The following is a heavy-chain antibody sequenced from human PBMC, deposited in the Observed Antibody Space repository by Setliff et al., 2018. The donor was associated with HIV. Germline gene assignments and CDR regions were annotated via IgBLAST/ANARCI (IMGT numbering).Heavy chain of an antibody. D-gene: IGHD3-22*01. V-gene: IGHV3-21*04. Sequence: GESLKISCAASGFNFRTYSMNWVRQAPGKGLEWVASISSSTAAIDYADSVKGRFAISRDNTGNSLYLQMNSLRVEDTAMYYCAKVFRSSTMLLVGFDYWGLGTLVTVSS. CDR1: GFNFRTYS. J-gene: IGHJ4*02. CDR2: ISSSTAAI. CDR3: AKVFRSSTMLLVGFDY.